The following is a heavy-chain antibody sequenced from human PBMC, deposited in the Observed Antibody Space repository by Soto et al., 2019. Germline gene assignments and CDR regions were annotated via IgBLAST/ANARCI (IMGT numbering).Heavy chain of an antibody. Sequence: TLSLTCAVYGGSFSGYYWSWIRQPPGKGLEWIGEINHSGSTNYNPSLKSRVTISVDTSKNQFSLKLSSVTAADTAVYYCARGSYDGSGSYYNIFYFDYWGQGTLVTVSS. V-gene: IGHV4-34*01. J-gene: IGHJ4*02. CDR2: INHSGST. D-gene: IGHD3-10*01. CDR3: ARGSYDGSGSYYNIFYFDY. CDR1: GGSFSGYY.